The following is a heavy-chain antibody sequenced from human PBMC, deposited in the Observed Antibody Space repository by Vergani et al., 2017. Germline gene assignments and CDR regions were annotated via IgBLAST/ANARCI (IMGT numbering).Heavy chain of an antibody. V-gene: IGHV1-69*01. D-gene: IGHD5-24*01. CDR3: ASSREVYTQGPYDFDY. CDR2: IIPIFGTA. CDR1: GGTFSSYA. Sequence: QVQLVQSGAEVKKPGSSVKVSCKASGGTFSSYAISWVRQAPGQGLEWMGGIIPIFGTANYAQKFQGRVTITADESTSTAYMELSSLRAEDTAVYYCASSREVYTQGPYDFDYWGQGTLVTVSS. J-gene: IGHJ4*02.